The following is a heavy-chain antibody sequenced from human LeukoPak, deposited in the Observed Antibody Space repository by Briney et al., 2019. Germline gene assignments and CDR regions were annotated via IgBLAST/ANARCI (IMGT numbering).Heavy chain of an antibody. J-gene: IGHJ4*02. D-gene: IGHD6-13*01. CDR1: GGSISSYY. CDR3: ARGYSSSWSLDY. CDR2: IYTSGNT. Sequence: SETLSLTCTVSGGSISSYYWTWIRQPAGKGLEWIGRIYTSGNTNYNPSLKSRVTISVDKSKNQFSLKLSSVTAADTAVYYCARGYSSSWSLDYWGRGTLVTVSS. V-gene: IGHV4-4*07.